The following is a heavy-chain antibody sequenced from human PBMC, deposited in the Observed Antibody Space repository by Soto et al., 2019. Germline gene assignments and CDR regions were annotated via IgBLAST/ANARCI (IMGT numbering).Heavy chain of an antibody. CDR3: ARGCSGGSCYYYYYGMDV. V-gene: IGHV3-64*02. Sequence: EVQLVESGEGLVQHGGSLRLSCAASGFTFSSYAMHWVRQAPGKGLEYVSAISSNGGSTYYADSVKGRFTISRDNSKNTLYLQMGSLRAEDMAVYYCARGCSGGSCYYYYYGMDVWGQGTTVTVSS. CDR2: ISSNGGST. CDR1: GFTFSSYA. J-gene: IGHJ6*02. D-gene: IGHD2-15*01.